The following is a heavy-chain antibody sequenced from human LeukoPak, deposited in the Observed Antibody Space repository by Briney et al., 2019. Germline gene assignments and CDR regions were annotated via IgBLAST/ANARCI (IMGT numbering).Heavy chain of an antibody. Sequence: SETLSLTCTVSGGSISSYDWSWIRQPAGKGLEWIGRIHTSGSTNYNPSLKSRVTMSIETSKNQFSLKLSSVTAADTAVYYCAREDLKAYRKQWPHEDIYYYYGIDVWGQGTTVTVSS. CDR1: GGSISSYD. CDR3: AREDLKAYRKQWPHEDIYYYYGIDV. V-gene: IGHV4-4*07. J-gene: IGHJ6*02. CDR2: IHTSGST. D-gene: IGHD6-19*01.